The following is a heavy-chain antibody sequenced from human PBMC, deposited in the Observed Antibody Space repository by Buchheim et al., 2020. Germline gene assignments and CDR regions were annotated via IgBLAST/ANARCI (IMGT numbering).Heavy chain of an antibody. J-gene: IGHJ3*02. CDR2: IIPIFGTA. Sequence: QVQLVQSGAEVKKPGSSVKVSCKASGCTFSSYAISWVRQAPGQGLEWMGGIIPIFGTAKYAQKFQGRVTITADESTRPAYMELSSLRSEDTAVYYCARVRVTWGAMGTFGDYDSAFDIWGQGT. V-gene: IGHV1-69*01. CDR3: ARVRVTWGAMGTFGDYDSAFDI. CDR1: GCTFSSYA. D-gene: IGHD4-17*01.